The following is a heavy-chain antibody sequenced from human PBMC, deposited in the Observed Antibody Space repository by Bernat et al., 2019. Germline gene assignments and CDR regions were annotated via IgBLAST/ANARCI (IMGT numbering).Heavy chain of an antibody. CDR2: ISYDGSNK. Sequence: QVQLVESGGGVVQPGRSLRLSCAASGFTFSSYGMHWVRQAPGKGLEWVAVISYDGSNKYYADSVKGRFTISRDNSKNTLYLQMNSLRAEDTAVYYCAKVSSTSDFDYWGQGTLVIVSS. CDR3: AKVSSTSDFDY. J-gene: IGHJ4*02. D-gene: IGHD2-2*01. V-gene: IGHV3-30*18. CDR1: GFTFSSYG.